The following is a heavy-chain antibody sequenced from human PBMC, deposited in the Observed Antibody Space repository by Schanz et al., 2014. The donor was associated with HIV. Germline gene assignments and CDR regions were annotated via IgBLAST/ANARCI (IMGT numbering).Heavy chain of an antibody. CDR3: ARDSYYDRSRYSGYYYYGMDV. Sequence: QVQLVESGGGVVQPGRSLRLSCAASGFTFSNYGMHWVRQAPGKGLEWVAVISYDGSNKYHADSVKGRFTISRDNSKNTLHLQMSSLRAEDTAVYYCARDSYYDRSRYSGYYYYGMDVWGQGTTVTVS. V-gene: IGHV3-30*03. CDR1: GFTFSNYG. D-gene: IGHD3-9*01. CDR2: ISYDGSNK. J-gene: IGHJ6*02.